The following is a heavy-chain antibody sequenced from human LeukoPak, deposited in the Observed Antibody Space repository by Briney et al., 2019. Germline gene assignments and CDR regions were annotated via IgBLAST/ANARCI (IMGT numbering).Heavy chain of an antibody. D-gene: IGHD6-13*01. J-gene: IGHJ6*02. CDR1: GGSFSGYY. V-gene: IGHV4-34*01. CDR3: AKDSSMQLVNYYCYGMDV. Sequence: SETLSLTCAVYGGSFSGYYWSWIRQPPGKGLEWIGEINHSGSTNYNPSLKSRVTISVDTSKNQFSLKLSSVTAADTAVYYCAKDSSMQLVNYYCYGMDVWGQGTTVTVSS. CDR2: INHSGST.